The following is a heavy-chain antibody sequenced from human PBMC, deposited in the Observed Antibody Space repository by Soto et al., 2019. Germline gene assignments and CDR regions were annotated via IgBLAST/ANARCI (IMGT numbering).Heavy chain of an antibody. CDR1: RYAFSRYA. CDR2: IIPLFGTT. Sequence: SVKVSCKASRYAFSRYAITWVRHAPAHGLEWMGVIIPLFGTTNYAQKFPDRVTITADESTSTAYRELSSLRSEDTAVYYCVPLQPSTIVGRPGMDVWGQGTTVTVSS. V-gene: IGHV1-69*13. J-gene: IGHJ6*02. D-gene: IGHD6-6*01. CDR3: VPLQPSTIVGRPGMDV.